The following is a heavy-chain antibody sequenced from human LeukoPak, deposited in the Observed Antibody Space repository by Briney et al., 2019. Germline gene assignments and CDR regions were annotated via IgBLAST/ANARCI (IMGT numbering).Heavy chain of an antibody. V-gene: IGHV3-21*01. CDR1: GFNFRSFI. D-gene: IGHD3-22*01. J-gene: IGHJ4*02. CDR2: ITGTSNYR. Sequence: PGGSLRLSCAASGFNFRSFIMNWVRQAPGKGLEWDSSITGTSNYRYYSVSVKGRFTISRDNARNSLYLQMNSLRAEDTAVYYCASGAKVVVIDYWGQGTLVTVSS. CDR3: ASGAKVVVIDY.